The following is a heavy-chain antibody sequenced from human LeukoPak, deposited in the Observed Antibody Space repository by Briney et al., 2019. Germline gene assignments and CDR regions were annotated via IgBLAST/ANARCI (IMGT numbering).Heavy chain of an antibody. J-gene: IGHJ3*02. CDR2: ISAYNGNT. CDR3: ARDRLPTTVTTGRAFDI. D-gene: IGHD4-17*01. CDR1: GYTFTSYG. Sequence: ASVKVSCKASGYTFTSYGISWVRQAPGQGLEWMGWISAYNGNTNYAQKLQGRVTMTTDTSTSTAYMELRSLRSDDTAVYYCARDRLPTTVTTGRAFDIWGQGTMVTVSS. V-gene: IGHV1-18*01.